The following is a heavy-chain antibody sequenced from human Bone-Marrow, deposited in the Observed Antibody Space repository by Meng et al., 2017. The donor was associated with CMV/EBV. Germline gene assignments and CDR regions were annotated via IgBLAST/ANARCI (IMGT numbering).Heavy chain of an antibody. J-gene: IGHJ4*02. V-gene: IGHV3-23*01. CDR1: GFTFSSYA. CDR2: ISGSGGST. CDR3: AQMGAGSSSALGLFDY. Sequence: GGSLRLSCAASGFTFSSYAMSWVRQAPGKGLEWVSAISGSGGSTYYADSVKGRFTISRDNSKNTLYLQMNSLRAEDTAVYYCAQMGAGSSSALGLFDYWGQGTLVTVSS. D-gene: IGHD6-6*01.